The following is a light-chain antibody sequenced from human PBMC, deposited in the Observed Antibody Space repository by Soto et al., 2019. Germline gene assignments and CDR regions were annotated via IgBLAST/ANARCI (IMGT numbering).Light chain of an antibody. CDR1: SSNIGAGYG. V-gene: IGLV1-40*01. CDR2: GSS. Sequence: QSVRTQPPSVSGAPGQRVTISCTGSSSNIGAGYGVHWYQQLPGTAPKLLIYGSSNRPSGVPDRFSGSKSGTSASLAITGLQAEDEADYYCQSYDSSLSGWVFGGGTKLTVL. CDR3: QSYDSSLSGWV. J-gene: IGLJ3*02.